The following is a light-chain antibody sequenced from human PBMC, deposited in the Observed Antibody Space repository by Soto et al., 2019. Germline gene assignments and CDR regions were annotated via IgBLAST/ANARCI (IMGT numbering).Light chain of an antibody. V-gene: IGKV3-15*01. CDR2: RAS. CDR3: QQYQNLWT. Sequence: EIVLTQSPATLSLSPGERATLSCRASQSVTSYLAWYQQRPGQPPRLLIYRASSRATGIPARFSGSGSGTEFTLTINSLQSEDFAVYYCQQYQNLWTFGQGTKVDIK. J-gene: IGKJ1*01. CDR1: QSVTSY.